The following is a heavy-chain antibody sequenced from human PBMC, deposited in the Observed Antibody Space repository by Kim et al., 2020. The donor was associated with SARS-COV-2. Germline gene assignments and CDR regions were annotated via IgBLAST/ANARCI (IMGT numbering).Heavy chain of an antibody. V-gene: IGHV1-3*01. J-gene: IGHJ3*02. D-gene: IGHD6-19*01. CDR3: AGVSQWLVNDAFDI. Sequence: SPKFQGRVTITRDTSASTAYMELSSLRSEDTAVYYCAGVSQWLVNDAFDIWGQGTMVTVSS.